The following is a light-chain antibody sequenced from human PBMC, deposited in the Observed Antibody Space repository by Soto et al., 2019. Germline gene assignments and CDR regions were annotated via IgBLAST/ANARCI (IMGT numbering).Light chain of an antibody. CDR1: QDISKY. CDR3: QQYDNLPFT. V-gene: IGKV1-33*01. Sequence: DIQMTQSPSSLSASVGDRVTITCQASQDISKYLNWYQQKPGKAPKLLIYDASNLETGVPSRFSGSGYGTDFTFTISSLQPEDIAPSYCQQYDNLPFTFGPGTKVDIK. J-gene: IGKJ3*01. CDR2: DAS.